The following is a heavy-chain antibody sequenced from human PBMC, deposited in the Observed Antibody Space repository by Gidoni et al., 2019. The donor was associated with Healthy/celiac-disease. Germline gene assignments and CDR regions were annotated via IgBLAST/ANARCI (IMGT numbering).Heavy chain of an antibody. CDR3: ARPIVGATIGAFDI. CDR2: IYSGGST. Sequence: EVQLVESGGGLIQPGGSLRLSCAASGFTVSSNYMSWVRQAPGKGLEWVSVIYSGGSTYYADSVKGRFTISRDNSKNTLYLQMNSLRAEDTAVYYCARPIVGATIGAFDIWGQGTMVTVSS. D-gene: IGHD1-26*01. J-gene: IGHJ3*02. V-gene: IGHV3-53*01. CDR1: GFTVSSNY.